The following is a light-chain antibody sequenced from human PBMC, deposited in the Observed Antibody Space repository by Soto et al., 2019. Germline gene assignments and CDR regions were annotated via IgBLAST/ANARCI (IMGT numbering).Light chain of an antibody. CDR3: CSYAANYNLV. Sequence: QSVLTQPRSVSASPGQSVTISCTGTSSNVGGYNYVSWYQQNPGKAPKLIIYDASKRPSGVPDRFSGSKSGNAASLTISGLQAEDEADYYCCSYAANYNLVFGGGTTLTVL. CDR2: DAS. J-gene: IGLJ2*01. CDR1: SSNVGGYNY. V-gene: IGLV2-11*01.